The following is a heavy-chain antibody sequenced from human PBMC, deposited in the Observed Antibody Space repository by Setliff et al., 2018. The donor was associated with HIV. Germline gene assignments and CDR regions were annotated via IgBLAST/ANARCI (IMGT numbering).Heavy chain of an antibody. D-gene: IGHD3-10*01. V-gene: IGHV3-49*03. CDR2: IRSKVYGGTT. J-gene: IGHJ4*02. CDR1: GFTFGDYA. CDR3: SRSLGSYFDSAGYLRYFDY. Sequence: PGGSLRLSCLTSGFTFGDYALSWFRQAPGKGLEWVAFIRSKVYGGTTEYAASVKGRFAILRDDSTSIAYLQMNSLKPEDTGVYYCSRSLGSYFDSAGYLRYFDYWGQGTQVTVS.